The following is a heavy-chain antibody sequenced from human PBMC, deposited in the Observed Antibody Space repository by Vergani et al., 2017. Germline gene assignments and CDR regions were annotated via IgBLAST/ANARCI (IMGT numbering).Heavy chain of an antibody. D-gene: IGHD2-15*01. J-gene: IGHJ4*02. V-gene: IGHV1-69*01. Sequence: QVQLVQSGAEVKKPGSSVKVSCKASGGTFSSYAISWVRQAPGQGLEWMGGIIPIFGTANYGQKFQGRVTTTADESTSTAYMELSSLRSEDTAVYYCASSYCSGGSCRQFYCWGEGTLVTVSS. CDR1: GGTFSSYA. CDR2: IIPIFGTA. CDR3: ASSYCSGGSCRQFYC.